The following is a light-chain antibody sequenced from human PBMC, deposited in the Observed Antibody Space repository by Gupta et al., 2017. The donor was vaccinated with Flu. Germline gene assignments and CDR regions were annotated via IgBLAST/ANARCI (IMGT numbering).Light chain of an antibody. CDR1: QSLVHGDGKTY. V-gene: IGKV2-24*01. CDR3: LQTTQNPVT. J-gene: IGKJ1*01. Sequence: EIVLTQTPLSAAVTIGQPASISCRSSQSLVHGDGKTYLSWLQQRPGQPPRPLIYQISNRFSGVPDRFSGSGAGTDFTLQISRVEAEDVGVYYCLQTTQNPVTFGQGTKVEIK. CDR2: QIS.